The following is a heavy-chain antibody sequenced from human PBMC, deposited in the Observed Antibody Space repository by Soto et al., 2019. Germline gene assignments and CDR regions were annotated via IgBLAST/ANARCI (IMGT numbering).Heavy chain of an antibody. Sequence: SETLSLTCTVSGGSISSYYWSWIRQPPGKGLEWIGYIYYSGSTNYNPSLKSRVTISVDTSKNQFSLKLSSVTAADTAVYYCARTRGLTGARRNYYYYYGMDVWGQRTTVT. CDR3: ARTRGLTGARRNYYYYYGMDV. J-gene: IGHJ6*02. CDR2: IYYSGST. D-gene: IGHD7-27*01. CDR1: GGSISSYY. V-gene: IGHV4-59*08.